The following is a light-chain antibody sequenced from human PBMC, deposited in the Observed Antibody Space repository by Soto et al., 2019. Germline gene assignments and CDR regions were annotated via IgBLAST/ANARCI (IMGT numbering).Light chain of an antibody. CDR1: ELGDKY. J-gene: IGLJ2*01. CDR2: QDD. V-gene: IGLV3-1*01. CDR3: QAWDNNHVV. Sequence: SYELTQTPSVSVSPGQTASITCSGDELGDKYTCWYQQKPGQSPVLVIYQDDRRPSGIPERFSGSNSGNTATLTITGTQALDEADYYCQAWDNNHVVFGGGTKVTVL.